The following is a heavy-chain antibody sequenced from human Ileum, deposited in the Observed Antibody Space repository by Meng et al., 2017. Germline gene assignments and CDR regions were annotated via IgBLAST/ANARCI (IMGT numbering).Heavy chain of an antibody. J-gene: IGHJ6*01. CDR3: TRVTDSFGADV. D-gene: IGHD3/OR15-3a*01. CDR2: VSGDGSVT. Sequence: GESLKISCAASGFTFSSYWIYWIRQVPGKGLVWVSRVSGDGSVTNYADFVKDRFTLSRDNAENIVYLQMHSLTADDSAVYYCTRVTDSFGADVWGRGTTVTSTS. V-gene: IGHV3-74*01. CDR1: GFTFSSYW.